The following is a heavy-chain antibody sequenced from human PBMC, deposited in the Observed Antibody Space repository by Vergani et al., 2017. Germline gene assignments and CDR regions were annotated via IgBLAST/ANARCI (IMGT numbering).Heavy chain of an antibody. CDR3: ARHTTYTDS. CDR2: IYPADSDT. V-gene: IGHV5-51*01. CDR1: EYSFGNYW. J-gene: IGHJ4*02. Sequence: EVELVQSGPEMRKPGESLKISCKGSEYSFGNYWIGGVRQMPGKCLEWMGIIYPADSDTRYSPSFQGQFTISAVKSISTAFLQWDSLKASDTALYYCARHTTYTDSWGQGTLVTVSS. D-gene: IGHD1-1*01.